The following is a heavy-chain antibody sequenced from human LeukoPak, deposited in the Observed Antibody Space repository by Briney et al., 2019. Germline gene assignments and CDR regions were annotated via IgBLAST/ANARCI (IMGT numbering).Heavy chain of an antibody. J-gene: IGHJ3*02. CDR1: GFTFSSYA. D-gene: IGHD2-21*02. V-gene: IGHV3-64*01. CDR2: ISSNGGST. Sequence: PGGSLRLSCAASGFTFSSYARHWVRQPPGKELKYVSAISSNGGSTYYANSVKGRFTISRDNSKNTLYLQMGSLRAEDMAVYYCARVVTGAFDIWGQGTMVTVSS. CDR3: ARVVTGAFDI.